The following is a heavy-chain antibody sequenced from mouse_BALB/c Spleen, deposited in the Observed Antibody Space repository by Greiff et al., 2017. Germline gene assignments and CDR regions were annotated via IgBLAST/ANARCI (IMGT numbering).Heavy chain of an antibody. D-gene: IGHD2-2*01. J-gene: IGHJ2*01. CDR1: GYTFTSYY. Sequence: QVQLQQSGAELVKPGASVKLSCKASGYTFTSYYMYWVKQRPGQGLEWIGEINPSNGGTNFNEKFKSKATLTVDKSSSTAYMQLSSLTSEDSAVYYCTRSAIYYGYVGYFDYWGQGTTLTVSS. CDR3: TRSAIYYGYVGYFDY. CDR2: INPSNGGT. V-gene: IGHV1S81*02.